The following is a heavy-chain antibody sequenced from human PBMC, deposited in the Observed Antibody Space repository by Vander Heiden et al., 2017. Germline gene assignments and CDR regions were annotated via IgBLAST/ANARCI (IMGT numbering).Heavy chain of an antibody. J-gene: IGHJ6*03. CDR2: GYGDTT. CDR3: TKDGSTWGYYYYYMED. V-gene: IGHV3-49*02. Sequence: GYGDTTEYAASVKGRFTISRDDSKSIAYLQMNSLKTEDTAVYYCTKDGSTWGYYYYYMEDWGKGTTVTVAS. D-gene: IGHD6-13*01.